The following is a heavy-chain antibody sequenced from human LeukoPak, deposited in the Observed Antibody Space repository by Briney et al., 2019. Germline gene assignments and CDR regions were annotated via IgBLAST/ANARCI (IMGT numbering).Heavy chain of an antibody. CDR1: GFTFSSYG. Sequence: GGSLRLSCAASGFTFSSYGMHWVLQAPGKGLECVAVIWYDGSNKYYADSVKRRFTISRDNSKNTLYLQMNSLRAEDTAVYYCARGGLSVEMATLDYWGQGTLVTVSS. CDR3: ARGGLSVEMATLDY. CDR2: IWYDGSNK. V-gene: IGHV3-33*01. J-gene: IGHJ4*02. D-gene: IGHD5-24*01.